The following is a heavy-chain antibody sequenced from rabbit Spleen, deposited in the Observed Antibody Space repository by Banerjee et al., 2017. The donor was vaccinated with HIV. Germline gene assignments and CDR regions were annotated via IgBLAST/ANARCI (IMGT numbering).Heavy chain of an antibody. D-gene: IGHD1-1*01. Sequence: QSLEESGGDLVKPEGTLKLSCTASGFSFTNKAVMCWVRQAPGKGLEWIACINAVTGKAVYANWAIGRFTISRTSSTTVTLRMTSLTAADRATYFCARDLVGVIGWNFYLWGPGTLVTVS. CDR3: ARDLVGVIGWNFYL. V-gene: IGHV1S40*01. CDR2: INAVTGKA. J-gene: IGHJ4*01. CDR1: GFSFTNKAV.